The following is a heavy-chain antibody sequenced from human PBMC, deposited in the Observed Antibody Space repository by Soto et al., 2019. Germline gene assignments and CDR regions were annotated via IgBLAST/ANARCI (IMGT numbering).Heavy chain of an antibody. CDR3: ARNCCANGVGYTSHHDS. CDR2: ISTSSNTI. V-gene: IGHV3-48*02. CDR1: GFTFSSYS. D-gene: IGHD2-8*01. J-gene: IGHJ4*02. Sequence: PGWSMRLSCAASGFTFSSYSMNWVRQAPGKGLKWVSYISTSSNTIYYADSVKGRFTISRDNAKNSLYLQMNSLRDDDTAVYYCARNCCANGVGYTSHHDSCGLGTCVTVSS.